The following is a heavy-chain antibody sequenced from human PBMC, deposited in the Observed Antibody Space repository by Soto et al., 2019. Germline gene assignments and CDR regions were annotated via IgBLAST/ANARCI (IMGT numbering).Heavy chain of an antibody. CDR3: AKRGPLGFCASSSCYAFDY. D-gene: IGHD2-2*01. V-gene: IGHV3-23*01. CDR2: ISGSGTNT. J-gene: IGHJ4*02. CDR1: GFTFAGYA. Sequence: GGSLRLSCAASGFTFAGYAMTWVRQAPGKGLEWVSSISGSGTNTYYADSVRGRFTVSRDNSENTLSLQMNSLRVEGTAIYYCAKRGPLGFCASSSCYAFDYWGPGALVTVSS.